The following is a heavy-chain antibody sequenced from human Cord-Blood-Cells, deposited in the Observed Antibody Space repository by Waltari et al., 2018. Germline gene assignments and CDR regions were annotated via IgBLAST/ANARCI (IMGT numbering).Heavy chain of an antibody. CDR3: ARDPEYGDDY. D-gene: IGHD4-17*01. Sequence: EVRLVESGGGLVQPGGSLRRSCAASGFTVSSNYTSWVRQAPGKGLEWVSVIYSGGNTDYTDSVKGRFTISRDNSNNTLYLQMNSLRAEDTAVYYCARDPEYGDDYWGQGTLVTVSS. V-gene: IGHV3-66*01. CDR2: IYSGGNT. CDR1: GFTVSSNY. J-gene: IGHJ4*02.